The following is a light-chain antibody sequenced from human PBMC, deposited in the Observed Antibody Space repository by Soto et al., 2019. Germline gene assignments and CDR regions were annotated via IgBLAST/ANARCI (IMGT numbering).Light chain of an antibody. CDR3: SSYTSINSYV. CDR1: SSDVGGYNY. V-gene: IGLV2-14*01. J-gene: IGLJ1*01. CDR2: EVS. Sequence: QSALTHPASLSGSPGQSITISCTGTSSDVGGYNYVSWYQQHPGKGPKLMIYEVSNRPSGVSNRFSGSRSGNTASLTISGLQAEDEADYYCSSYTSINSYVFGSGTKVTVL.